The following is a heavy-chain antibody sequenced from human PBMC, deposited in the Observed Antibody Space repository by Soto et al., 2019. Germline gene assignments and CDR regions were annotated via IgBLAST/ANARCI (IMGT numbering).Heavy chain of an antibody. CDR2: IIPIFGTQ. CDR3: AFTLSANYYYGMDV. Sequence: QVQLVQSGAEVKKPGSSVKVSCKASGGTFSSYAISWVRQAPGQGLEWMGGIIPIFGTQDYAQKFQGRVTITADESTSTAYMELSSLSSEDTAVSYCAFTLSANYYYGMDVWGQGTKVTVSS. D-gene: IGHD3-16*01. V-gene: IGHV1-69*12. J-gene: IGHJ6*02. CDR1: GGTFSSYA.